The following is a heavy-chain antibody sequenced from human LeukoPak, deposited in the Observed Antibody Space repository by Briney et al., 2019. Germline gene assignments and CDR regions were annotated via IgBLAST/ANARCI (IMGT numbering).Heavy chain of an antibody. CDR2: IYHSGST. CDR1: GGSFSGYY. Sequence: SETLSLTCAVYGGSFSGYYWSWIRQPPGKGLEWIGEIYHSGSTNYNPSLKSRGTISVDKSKNQFSLKLSSVTAADTAVYYCARAGAGSYYDSPGLDYWGQGTLVTVSS. D-gene: IGHD3-22*01. CDR3: ARAGAGSYYDSPGLDY. J-gene: IGHJ4*02. V-gene: IGHV4-34*01.